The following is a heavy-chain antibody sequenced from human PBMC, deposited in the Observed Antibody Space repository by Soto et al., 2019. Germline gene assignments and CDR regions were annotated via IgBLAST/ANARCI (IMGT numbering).Heavy chain of an antibody. D-gene: IGHD2-15*01. CDR1: GGSISIYY. CDR2: IYYSGST. Sequence: SETLSLTCTVSGGSISIYYWSWVRQPPGKGLEWIGYIYYSGSTNYNPSLKSRVTISVDTSKNQFSLKLSSVTAADTAVYYCARGLEGCSGGSCYPGRPNWFDPWGQGTLVTVSS. V-gene: IGHV4-59*01. CDR3: ARGLEGCSGGSCYPGRPNWFDP. J-gene: IGHJ5*02.